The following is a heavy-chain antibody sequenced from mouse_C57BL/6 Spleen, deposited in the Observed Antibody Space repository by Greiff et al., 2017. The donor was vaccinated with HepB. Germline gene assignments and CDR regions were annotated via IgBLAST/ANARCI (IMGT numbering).Heavy chain of an antibody. CDR2: INPNNGGT. V-gene: IGHV1-26*01. D-gene: IGHD2-2*01. J-gene: IGHJ2*01. Sequence: VQLQQSGPELVKPGASVKISCKASGYTFTNYYMNWVKQSHGKSLEWIGDINPNNGGTSYNQKFKGKATLTVDKSSSTAYMELRSLTSEDSAVYYCARRHGYLYYFDYWGQGTTLTVSS. CDR1: GYTFTNYY. CDR3: ARRHGYLYYFDY.